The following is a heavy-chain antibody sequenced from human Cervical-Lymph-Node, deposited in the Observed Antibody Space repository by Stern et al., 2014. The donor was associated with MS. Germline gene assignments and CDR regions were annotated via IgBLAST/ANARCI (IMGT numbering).Heavy chain of an antibody. Sequence: VQLVQSGGGVVQPGRSLRLSCAASGFTFSSYSMHWVRQAPGKGLEWVAVIWYDGSNKYYADSVKGRFTISRDNSKNTLYLQMNSLRAEDTAVYYCARDWGCSGGSCYPDYYYYYGMDVWGQGTTVTVSS. CDR1: GFTFSSYS. CDR3: ARDWGCSGGSCYPDYYYYYGMDV. V-gene: IGHV3-33*01. CDR2: IWYDGSNK. J-gene: IGHJ6*02. D-gene: IGHD2-15*01.